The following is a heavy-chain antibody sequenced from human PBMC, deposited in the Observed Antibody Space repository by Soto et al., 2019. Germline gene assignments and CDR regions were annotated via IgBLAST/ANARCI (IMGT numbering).Heavy chain of an antibody. CDR2: IYSGGST. Sequence: EVQLVETGGGLIQPGGSLRLSCAASGFTVSINYMSWVRQAPGKGLEWGSVIYSGGSTYYADSVTGRFTLSRDNSKNTLYLQMNSLRAEDTAVYYCAREIPYSGYGPWGQGSLVTVSS. J-gene: IGHJ5*02. CDR3: AREIPYSGYGP. D-gene: IGHD5-12*01. V-gene: IGHV3-53*02. CDR1: GFTVSINY.